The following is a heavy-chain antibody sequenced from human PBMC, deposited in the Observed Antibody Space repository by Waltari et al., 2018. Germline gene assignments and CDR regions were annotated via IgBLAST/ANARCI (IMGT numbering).Heavy chain of an antibody. CDR1: GFTFSTYT. J-gene: IGHJ4*02. D-gene: IGHD2-8*01. CDR2: TSHDESHK. Sequence: QVQVVESGGGVVQPGRSLRLSCAASGFTFSTYTMHWVRLAPGTGLWWVAVTSHDESHKYYADSVKGRFTISKDNCKNTLYLQMNSLSIEDTAMYYCARDDRDGLPDSFDVSGQGTLVTVSS. V-gene: IGHV3-30*01. CDR3: ARDDRDGLPDSFDV.